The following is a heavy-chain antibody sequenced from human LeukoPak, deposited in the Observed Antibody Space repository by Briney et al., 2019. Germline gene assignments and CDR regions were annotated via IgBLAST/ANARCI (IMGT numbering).Heavy chain of an antibody. D-gene: IGHD6-13*01. Sequence: GGSLRLSCAASGFIFDDYGMGWGRQAPGKGLEWVSGLNWNGGSTGSADSVKGRFIISRDNAKNCLYLQMNSLRAEDTALYYCAKSASSWPLYYFDSWGQGTLVTVSS. CDR1: GFIFDDYG. V-gene: IGHV3-20*04. CDR2: LNWNGGST. J-gene: IGHJ4*02. CDR3: AKSASSWPLYYFDS.